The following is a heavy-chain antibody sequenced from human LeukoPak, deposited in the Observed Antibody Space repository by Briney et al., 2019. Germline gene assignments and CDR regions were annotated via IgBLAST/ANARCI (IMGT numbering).Heavy chain of an antibody. CDR3: ANNWNLDY. Sequence: GSLRLSCAASGFTFSIYAMSWVRQAPGKGLEWVSAISNSGDRTYYAESVKGRFTISRDNSKNTVYLQLNSLRAEDTATYYCANNWNLDYWGQGTLVTVSS. CDR2: ISNSGDRT. J-gene: IGHJ4*02. CDR1: GFTFSIYA. D-gene: IGHD1-20*01. V-gene: IGHV3-23*01.